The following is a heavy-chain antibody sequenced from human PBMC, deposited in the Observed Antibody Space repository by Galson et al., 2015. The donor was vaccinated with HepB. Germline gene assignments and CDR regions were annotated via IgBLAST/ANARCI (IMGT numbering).Heavy chain of an antibody. J-gene: IGHJ3*02. D-gene: IGHD3-22*01. CDR2: INHSGST. Sequence: LRLSCAASTFIFSTYSMDWIRQPPGKGLEWIGEINHSGSTNYNPSLMGRVTISVDTSKNQFSLKLSSVTAADTAVYYCARRRVVLIYNDAFHIWGQGTMVTVSS. CDR1: TFIFSTYS. CDR3: ARRRVVLIYNDAFHI. V-gene: IGHV4-34*01.